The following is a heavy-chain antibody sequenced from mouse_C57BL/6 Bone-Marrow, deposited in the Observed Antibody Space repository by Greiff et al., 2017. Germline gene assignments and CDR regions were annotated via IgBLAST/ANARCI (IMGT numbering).Heavy chain of an antibody. V-gene: IGHV1-59*01. CDR1: GYTFTSYW. CDR3: ARTDYGNSRFAY. D-gene: IGHD2-1*01. CDR2: IDPSDSYT. J-gene: IGHJ3*01. Sequence: VQLQQPGAELVRPGTSVKLSCKASGYTFTSYWMHWVKQRPGQGLEWIGVIDPSDSYTNYNQKFKGKATLTVDTSSSTAYMQLSSLTSEDSAVYYCARTDYGNSRFAYWGQGTLVTVSA.